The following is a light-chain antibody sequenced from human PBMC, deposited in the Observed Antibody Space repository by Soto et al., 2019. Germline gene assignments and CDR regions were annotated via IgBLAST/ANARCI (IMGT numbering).Light chain of an antibody. CDR1: SSDVGSFDL. J-gene: IGLJ1*01. V-gene: IGLV2-23*02. CDR2: EVS. Sequence: ALTQPASVSGSPGQSITISCTGTSSDVGSFDLVSWYQQHPGKAPKLMIFEVSNRPSGVSNRFSGSKSGNTASLSISGLQAEDEADYYCSSYSVSSTSYVFATGTKVTVL. CDR3: SSYSVSSTSYV.